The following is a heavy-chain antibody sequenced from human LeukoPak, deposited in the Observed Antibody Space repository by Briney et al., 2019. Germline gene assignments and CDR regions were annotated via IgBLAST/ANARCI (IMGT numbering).Heavy chain of an antibody. CDR1: GYTFTYHG. CDR2: ISSYNGNT. V-gene: IGHV1-18*01. CDR3: ARDRASAGTGGAY. J-gene: IGHJ4*02. Sequence: ASVKVSCKASGYTFTYHGFSWVRQAPGQGLEWMGWISSYNGNTNYLEKFQGRLTMTTETSTSTTYMELRSLTSDDTAVYYCARDRASAGTGGAYWGQGSLVTVSS. D-gene: IGHD6-13*01.